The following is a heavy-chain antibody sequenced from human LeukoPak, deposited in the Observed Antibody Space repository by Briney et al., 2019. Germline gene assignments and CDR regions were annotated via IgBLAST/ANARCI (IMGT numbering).Heavy chain of an antibody. CDR2: ISGSGGST. V-gene: IGHV3-23*01. Sequence: PGGSLRLSCAASGFTFSSYAMSWVRQAPGEGLEWVSAISGSGGSTYYADSVKGRFTISRDNSKNTLYLQMNSLRAEDTAVYYCAKDTRPTYYYDSSGHDAFDIWGQGTMVTVSS. CDR3: AKDTRPTYYYDSSGHDAFDI. D-gene: IGHD3-22*01. CDR1: GFTFSSYA. J-gene: IGHJ3*02.